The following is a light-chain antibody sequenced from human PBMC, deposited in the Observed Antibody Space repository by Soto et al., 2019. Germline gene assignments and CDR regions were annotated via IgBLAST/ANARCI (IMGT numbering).Light chain of an antibody. J-gene: IGKJ1*01. V-gene: IGKV3-15*01. Sequence: EIVMTQSPGTLSVSPGERVTLSCRASQSVGSKLVWYQRKPGQAPRLLIYDASTRATGMPGRFSGSGSGTEFTLTISSLQSEDFAVYYCQQYNNWPLTFGQGTKVDIK. CDR1: QSVGSK. CDR3: QQYNNWPLT. CDR2: DAS.